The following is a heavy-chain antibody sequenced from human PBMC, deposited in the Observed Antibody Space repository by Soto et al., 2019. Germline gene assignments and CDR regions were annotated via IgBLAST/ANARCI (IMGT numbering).Heavy chain of an antibody. D-gene: IGHD3-16*01. V-gene: IGHV4-59*01. CDR2: IHSSGSS. Sequence: QVHLQESGPGLVKPSETLSLTCTVSGGSISGFHWSWIRQPPGKGLEWFGYIHSSGSSNYNPSLDSRVTMSVDTSKDQFYLKLSSVTAADTAVYYCARYMRDAGTFYFDYWGQGTLVTASS. J-gene: IGHJ4*02. CDR3: ARYMRDAGTFYFDY. CDR1: GGSISGFH.